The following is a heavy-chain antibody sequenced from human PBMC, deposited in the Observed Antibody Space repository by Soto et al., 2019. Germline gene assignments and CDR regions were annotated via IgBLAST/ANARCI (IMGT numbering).Heavy chain of an antibody. D-gene: IGHD3-3*01. J-gene: IGHJ4*02. CDR3: ARGRPYYDFWSGYQYYFDY. Sequence: SETLSLTCAVYGGSFSGYFWSWTRQPPGKGLEWIGEINHSGSTNYNPSLKSRVTISVDTPKNQFSLKLSSVTAADTAVYYCARGRPYYDFWSGYQYYFDYWGQGTLVTV. V-gene: IGHV4-34*01. CDR2: INHSGST. CDR1: GGSFSGYF.